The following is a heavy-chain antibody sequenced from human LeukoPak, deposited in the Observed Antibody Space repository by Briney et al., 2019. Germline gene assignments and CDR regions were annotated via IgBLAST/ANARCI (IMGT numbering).Heavy chain of an antibody. CDR1: GGSFSGYY. Sequence: SETLSLTCAVYGGSFSGYYWSWIRQPAGKGLEWIGRIYTSGSTNYNPSLKSRVTMSVDTSKNQFSLKLSSVTAADTAVYYCARGSGYATHGWFDPWGQGTLVTVSS. J-gene: IGHJ5*02. V-gene: IGHV4-59*10. CDR2: IYTSGST. CDR3: ARGSGYATHGWFDP. D-gene: IGHD5-12*01.